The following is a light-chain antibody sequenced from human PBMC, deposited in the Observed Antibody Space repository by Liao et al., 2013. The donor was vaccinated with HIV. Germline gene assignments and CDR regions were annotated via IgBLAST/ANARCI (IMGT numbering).Light chain of an antibody. J-gene: IGLJ3*02. CDR3: QTWDSNSWV. V-gene: IGLV3-21*01. CDR2: YDS. Sequence: SYVLTQPPSVSVAPGKTARITCGGNNIGSKSVHWYQQKPGQAPVLVIHYDSDRPSGIPERFSGSNSGNTATLTISGTQALDEADYYCQTWDSNSWVFGGGTKLTVL. CDR1: NIGSKS.